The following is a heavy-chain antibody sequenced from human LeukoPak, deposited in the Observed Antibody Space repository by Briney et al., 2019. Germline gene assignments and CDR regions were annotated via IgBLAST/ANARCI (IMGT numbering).Heavy chain of an antibody. J-gene: IGHJ6*02. CDR1: GGSVSSGSYY. Sequence: SETLSLTCTVSGGSVSSGSYYWSWIRQPPGKGLEWIGYIYYSGSTNYNPSLKSRVTIPVDTSKNHFSLKLSSVTAADTAVYYCARRSGYYYYGMDVWGQGTTVTVSS. V-gene: IGHV4-61*03. CDR2: IYYSGST. CDR3: ARRSGYYYYGMDV.